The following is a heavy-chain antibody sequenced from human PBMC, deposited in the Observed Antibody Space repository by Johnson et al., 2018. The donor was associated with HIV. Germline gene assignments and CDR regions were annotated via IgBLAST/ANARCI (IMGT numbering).Heavy chain of an antibody. CDR2: ILSKTHGGSA. J-gene: IGHJ3*02. V-gene: IGHV3-15*01. CDR1: EFTFSTFS. CDR3: TTDRPSCRDTSCYNALDI. D-gene: IGHD2-2*02. Sequence: VQLVESGGGVVQPGRSLRLSCAASEFTFSTFSRNAMHWVRQAPGKGLEWVGRILSKTHGGSADYAAPVKGRFTISRDDSKNTLYLQMNSLKTEDTAVYYCTTDRPSCRDTSCYNALDIWGRGTMVTVSS.